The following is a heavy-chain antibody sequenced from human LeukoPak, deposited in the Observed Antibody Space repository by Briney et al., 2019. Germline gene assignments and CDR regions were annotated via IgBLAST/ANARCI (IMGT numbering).Heavy chain of an antibody. Sequence: GRSLRLSCAASGFTFSSYGMHWVRQAPGKGLEWVAFIRYDGSNKYYADSVKGRFTISRDNSKNTLYLQMNSLRAEDTAVYYCARARARRDEADYWGQGTLVTVSS. CDR3: ARARARRDEADY. D-gene: IGHD1-14*01. V-gene: IGHV3-30*02. J-gene: IGHJ4*02. CDR1: GFTFSSYG. CDR2: IRYDGSNK.